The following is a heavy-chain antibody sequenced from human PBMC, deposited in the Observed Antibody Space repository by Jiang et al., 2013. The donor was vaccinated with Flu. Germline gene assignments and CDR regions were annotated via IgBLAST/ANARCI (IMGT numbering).Heavy chain of an antibody. D-gene: IGHD1-26*01. CDR2: INPNSGGT. V-gene: IGHV1-2*02. J-gene: IGHJ4*02. CDR1: GYTFTGYY. CDR3: ATLSGLIVGATDFDY. Sequence: QSGAEVKKPGASVKVSCKASGYTFTGYYMHWVRQAPGQGLEWMGWINPNSGGTNYAQKFQGRVTMTRDTSISTAYMELSRLRSDDTAVYYCATLSGLIVGATDFDYWGQGTLVTVSS.